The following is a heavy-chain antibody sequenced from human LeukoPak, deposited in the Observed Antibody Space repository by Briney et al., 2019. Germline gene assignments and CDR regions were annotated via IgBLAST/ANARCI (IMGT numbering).Heavy chain of an antibody. V-gene: IGHV1-18*01. CDR2: ISAYNGNT. J-gene: IGHJ4*02. CDR3: AREELGYCSGGSCYGVDY. D-gene: IGHD2-15*01. Sequence: ASVKVSCKASGYTFTSYGMSWVRQAPGQGLEWMGWISAYNGNTNYAQKLQGRVTMTTDTSTSTAYMELRSLRSDDTAVYYCAREELGYCSGGSCYGVDYWGQGTLVTVSS. CDR1: GYTFTSYG.